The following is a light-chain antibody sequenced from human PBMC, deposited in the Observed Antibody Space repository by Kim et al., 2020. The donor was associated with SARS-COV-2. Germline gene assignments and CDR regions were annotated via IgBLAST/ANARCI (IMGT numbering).Light chain of an antibody. Sequence: DIQMTQSPSSLSASVGDGVTITCRASQSISTYLNWYQQKPGKAPNLLIYAASSLQSGAPSRFSGSGSGTDFTLTISSLQPEDFATYFCQQSYRAPLTFGGGTKVEIK. V-gene: IGKV1-39*01. CDR2: AAS. CDR3: QQSYRAPLT. J-gene: IGKJ4*01. CDR1: QSISTY.